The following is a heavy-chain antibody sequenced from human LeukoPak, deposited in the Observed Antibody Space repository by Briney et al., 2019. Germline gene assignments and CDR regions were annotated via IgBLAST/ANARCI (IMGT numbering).Heavy chain of an antibody. Sequence: PGGSLRLSCAASGFTFSSYTINWVRQAPGKGLEWVSSISSSSSYIYYADSVKGRFTISRDNAKNSLYLQMNSLRAEDTAVYYCARDGAASGTSYYYYMDVWGKGTTVTVSS. D-gene: IGHD6-13*01. J-gene: IGHJ6*03. V-gene: IGHV3-21*01. CDR1: GFTFSSYT. CDR3: ARDGAASGTSYYYYMDV. CDR2: ISSSSSYI.